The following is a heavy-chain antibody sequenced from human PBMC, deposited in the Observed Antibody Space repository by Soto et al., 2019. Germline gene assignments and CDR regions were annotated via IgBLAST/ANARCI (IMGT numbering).Heavy chain of an antibody. CDR3: ARTALDYKFDL. Sequence: EVQLLESGGGLDKPGGSLRLSCVGSQFIFSSYTMNWVRQTPGKGLEWVSSIFGSGRDIYYADSVRGRFTISRDDAKNSVYQQMNSLSADKTAVYYCARTALDYKFDLWGRCTQVVV. J-gene: IGHJ2*01. CDR2: IFGSGRDI. D-gene: IGHD4-4*01. V-gene: IGHV3-21*01. CDR1: QFIFSSYT.